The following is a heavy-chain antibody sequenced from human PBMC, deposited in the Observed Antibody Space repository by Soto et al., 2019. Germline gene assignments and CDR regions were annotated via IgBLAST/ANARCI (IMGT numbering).Heavy chain of an antibody. J-gene: IGHJ5*02. Sequence: GGSLRLSCAASGFTFSSYAMHWVRQAPGKGLEWVAVISYDGSNKYYADSVKGRFTISRDNSKNTLYLQMNSLRAEDTALYYCARGGAYYYDSSGYSWGQGTLVTVSS. D-gene: IGHD3-22*01. CDR3: ARGGAYYYDSSGYS. CDR1: GFTFSSYA. V-gene: IGHV3-30-3*01. CDR2: ISYDGSNK.